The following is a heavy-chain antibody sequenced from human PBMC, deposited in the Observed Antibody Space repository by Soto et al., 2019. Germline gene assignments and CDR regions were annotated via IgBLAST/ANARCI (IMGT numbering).Heavy chain of an antibody. CDR3: ARGRSDWYPLDY. CDR2: IHSGGSA. V-gene: IGHV3-53*01. CDR1: GFSVSSEY. D-gene: IGHD6-19*01. J-gene: IGHJ4*02. Sequence: TGGSLRLSCSASGFSVSSEYMNWVRQAPGKGLEWVSVIHSGGSAYYAESAKGRVTISRDSSKNTLYLQMNSLRAEDTAVYYCARGRSDWYPLDYWGQGALVTVSS.